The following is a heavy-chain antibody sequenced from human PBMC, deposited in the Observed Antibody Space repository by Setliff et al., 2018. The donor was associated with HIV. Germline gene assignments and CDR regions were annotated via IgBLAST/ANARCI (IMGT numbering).Heavy chain of an antibody. J-gene: IGHJ5*02. V-gene: IGHV1-2*02. CDR1: GYTFTGYY. Sequence: GASVKVSCKASGYTFTGYYMHWVRQAPGQGLEWMGWINPISGGTNYAQKFQGRVTMTRDTSISTAYMELSRLRSDDTAVYYCAKDAAAGTNEWFDPWGQGTLVTVS. CDR3: AKDAAAGTNEWFDP. CDR2: INPISGGT. D-gene: IGHD6-13*01.